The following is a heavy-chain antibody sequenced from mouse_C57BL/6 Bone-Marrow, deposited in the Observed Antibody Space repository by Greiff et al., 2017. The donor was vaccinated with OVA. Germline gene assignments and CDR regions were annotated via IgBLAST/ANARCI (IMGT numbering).Heavy chain of an antibody. D-gene: IGHD1-1*01. CDR2: INPGSGGT. J-gene: IGHJ4*01. V-gene: IGHV1-54*01. CDR1: GYAFTNYL. Sequence: QVQLQQSGAELVRPGTSVKVSCKASGYAFTNYLIEWVKQRPGQGLEWIGVINPGSGGTNYNEKFKGKATLTADKSSSTAYMQLSSLTSEDSAVYFCARDTTVVAHYYAMDYWGQGTSVTVSS. CDR3: ARDTTVVAHYYAMDY.